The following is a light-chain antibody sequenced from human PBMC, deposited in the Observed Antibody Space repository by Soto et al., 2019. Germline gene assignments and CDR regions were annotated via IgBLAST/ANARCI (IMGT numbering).Light chain of an antibody. Sequence: SYELTQPPSVSVSPGQTARIACSGDALPKQYAYWYQQKPGQAPVLVIYRDSERPSGIPERFSASSSGTTVTLTISGVQAEDEADYYCQSADTSGTLVVFGGGTKVTVL. V-gene: IGLV3-25*03. CDR1: ALPKQY. CDR2: RDS. J-gene: IGLJ2*01. CDR3: QSADTSGTLVV.